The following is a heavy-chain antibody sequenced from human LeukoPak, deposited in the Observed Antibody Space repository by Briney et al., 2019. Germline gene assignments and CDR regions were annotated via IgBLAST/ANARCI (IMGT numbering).Heavy chain of an antibody. D-gene: IGHD1-14*01. Sequence: QPGGSLRLSCIASGFTFSSYAMSWVRQAPGKGLEWVSAVSDSGYSAHYADSVKGRFTISRDNSKNTLYLQMNSLRAEDTAVYYCAKNLDRPDYYYGMDVWGQGTTVTVSS. CDR2: VSDSGYSA. V-gene: IGHV3-23*01. J-gene: IGHJ6*02. CDR1: GFTFSSYA. CDR3: AKNLDRPDYYYGMDV.